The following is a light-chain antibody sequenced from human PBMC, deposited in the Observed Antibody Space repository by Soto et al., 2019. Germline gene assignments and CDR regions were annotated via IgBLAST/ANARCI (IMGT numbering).Light chain of an antibody. V-gene: IGLV2-11*01. Sequence: QSALTQPRSVSGSPGQSVTISCTGSGSDVGGYNYVSWYQQHPDKAPKLMIYDVNNRPSGVPDRFSGSKSGNTASLTISGLQAEDDADYYCCSYAGSYSVVFGGGTKLTVL. CDR1: GSDVGGYNY. CDR3: CSYAGSYSVV. CDR2: DVN. J-gene: IGLJ2*01.